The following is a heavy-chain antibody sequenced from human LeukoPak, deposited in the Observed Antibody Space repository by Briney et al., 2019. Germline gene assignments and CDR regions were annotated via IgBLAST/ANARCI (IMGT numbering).Heavy chain of an antibody. D-gene: IGHD6-19*01. CDR2: IYTSGST. CDR3: AGRIAVAGGAFDY. V-gene: IGHV4-4*07. CDR1: GGSISSYY. Sequence: PSETLSLTCTVSGGSISSYYWSWLRQPAGKGLEWIGRIYTSGSTNYNPSLQSRVTMSVHTSKNQFSLKLSSVTAADTAVYYCAGRIAVAGGAFDYWGQGTLVTVPS. J-gene: IGHJ4*02.